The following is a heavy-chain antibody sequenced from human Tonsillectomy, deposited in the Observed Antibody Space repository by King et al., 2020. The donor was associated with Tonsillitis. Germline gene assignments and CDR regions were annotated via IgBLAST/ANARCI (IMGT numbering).Heavy chain of an antibody. V-gene: IGHV3-11*01. J-gene: IGHJ6*02. CDR1: GFTFSDYY. CDR2: ISSSGSTI. CDR3: ARPHYYYGMDV. Sequence: QLVQSGGGLVKPGGSLRLSCAASGFTFSDYYMSWIRQAPGKGLEWGSSISSSGSTIYYADSVKGRLTISRDNAKNSLYLQMNSLRAEDKAVYYCARPHYYYGMDVWGQGTTVTVSS.